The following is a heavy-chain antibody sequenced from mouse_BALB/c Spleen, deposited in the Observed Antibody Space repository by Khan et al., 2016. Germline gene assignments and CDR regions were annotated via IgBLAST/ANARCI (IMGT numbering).Heavy chain of an antibody. CDR3: ARWEYYYGRFVY. CDR2: INTNTGEP. D-gene: IGHD1-1*01. Sequence: QIQLVQSGPELKKPGETVKISCKASGYTLTNYGMNWVKQAPGKDLKWMGWINTNTGEPKYAEEFKGRFAFSSESSVSTAYLQINHVKNEDTATYFCARWEYYYGRFVYWGQGTLVTVSA. CDR1: GYTLTNYG. J-gene: IGHJ3*01. V-gene: IGHV9-3*02.